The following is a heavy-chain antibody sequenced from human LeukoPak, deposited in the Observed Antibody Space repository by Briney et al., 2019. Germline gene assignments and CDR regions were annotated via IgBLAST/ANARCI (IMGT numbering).Heavy chain of an antibody. D-gene: IGHD6-13*01. CDR2: IYYSGST. CDR3: ARALRHSIAAADLLGLQRVDWFDP. Sequence: SQTLSLTCTVSGGSISSGGYYWSWIRQHPGKGLEWIGYIYYSGSTYYNPSLKSRVTISVDTSKNQFSLKLSSVTAADTAVYYCARALRHSIAAADLLGLQRVDWFDPWGQGTLVTVSS. J-gene: IGHJ5*02. CDR1: GGSISSGGYY. V-gene: IGHV4-31*03.